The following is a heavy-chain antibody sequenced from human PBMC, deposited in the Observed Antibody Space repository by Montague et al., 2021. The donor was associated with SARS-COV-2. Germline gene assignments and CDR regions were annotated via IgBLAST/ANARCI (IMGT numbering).Heavy chain of an antibody. Sequence: SLSLSWSASGFKFDDYTMHWVRQVPGKGLQWVSLISWDGTTTHYAESVEGRFTISRDNSISSLYLQMSSLRNDDTGLYYCAQGIGDSRSFLEFWGQGTLLTVSS. J-gene: IGHJ4*02. V-gene: IGHV3-43*01. CDR3: AQGIGDSRSFLEF. CDR1: GFKFDDYT. D-gene: IGHD6-13*01. CDR2: ISWDGTTT.